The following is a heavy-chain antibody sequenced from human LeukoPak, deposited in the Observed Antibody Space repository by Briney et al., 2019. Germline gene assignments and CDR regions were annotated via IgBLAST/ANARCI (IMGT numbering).Heavy chain of an antibody. V-gene: IGHV3-11*04. Sequence: GGSLRLSCAASGFTFSDYNMRWIRQAPGKGLEWVSSISRSGSTKYYADSVKGRFTISRDNSKNTLYLQMSSLRADDTAVYYCARAQAFFGTPNWYFDLWGRGTLVTVSS. CDR1: GFTFSDYN. D-gene: IGHD1-1*01. CDR3: ARAQAFFGTPNWYFDL. CDR2: ISRSGSTK. J-gene: IGHJ2*01.